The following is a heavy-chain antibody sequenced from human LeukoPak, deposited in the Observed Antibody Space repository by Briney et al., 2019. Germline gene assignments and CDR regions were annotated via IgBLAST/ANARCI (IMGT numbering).Heavy chain of an antibody. V-gene: IGHV3-15*01. J-gene: IGHJ6*03. CDR2: IKSKGTGGTT. CDR1: GFTFRTTW. Sequence: GGTLRLSCAASGFTFRTTWMSWVRQAPGKGLEWVGRIKSKGTGGTTDYAAPVKGRFTISRDDSKNTLYLQMNSLKTEDTAVYYCTTDHFAGALTYYYYYYMDVWGKGTTVTVSS. CDR3: TTDHFAGALTYYYYYYMDV. D-gene: IGHD7-27*01.